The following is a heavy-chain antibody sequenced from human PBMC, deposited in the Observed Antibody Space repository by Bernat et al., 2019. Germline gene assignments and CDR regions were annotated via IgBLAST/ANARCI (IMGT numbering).Heavy chain of an antibody. CDR1: GVSISSSSYY. CDR3: ARHRYDFWSGWNWFDP. CDR2: IYYSGST. Sequence: QLQLQESGPGLVKPSETLSLTCTVSGVSISSSSYYWGWIRQPPRKGLEWIGSIYYSGSTYYNPSLKSRVTISVDTSKNQFSLKLSAVTAEDTAVYYCARHRYDFWSGWNWFDPWGQGTLVTVSS. J-gene: IGHJ5*02. D-gene: IGHD3-3*01. V-gene: IGHV4-39*01.